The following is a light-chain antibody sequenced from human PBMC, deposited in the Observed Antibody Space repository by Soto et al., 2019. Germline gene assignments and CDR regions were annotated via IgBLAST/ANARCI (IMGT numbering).Light chain of an antibody. V-gene: IGKV3-20*01. CDR1: DSVSISY. J-gene: IGKJ4*01. Sequence: IVLTQSPGTLSLSPGERATLSCRASDSVSISYLAWYQQRSGQPPRLLIYGTSTRATGIPGRFSGSGSGTAFTLTIIRLEPEDSAVYFCEQWGNSPRVTFGGGTKVEI. CDR3: EQWGNSPRVT. CDR2: GTS.